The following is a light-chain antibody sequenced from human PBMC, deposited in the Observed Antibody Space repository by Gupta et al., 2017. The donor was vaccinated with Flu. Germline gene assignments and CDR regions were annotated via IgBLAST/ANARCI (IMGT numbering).Light chain of an antibody. CDR1: SGSIASNY. V-gene: IGLV6-57*01. CDR3: QSYDSSNHRV. Sequence: NFMLTQPHSVSESPGKTVTISCTRSSGSIASNYVQWYQQRPGSSPTTVIYEDNQRPSGVPDRFSGSIDSSSNSASLTISGLKTEDEADYYCQSYDSSNHRVVGGGTKLTVL. CDR2: EDN. J-gene: IGLJ3*02.